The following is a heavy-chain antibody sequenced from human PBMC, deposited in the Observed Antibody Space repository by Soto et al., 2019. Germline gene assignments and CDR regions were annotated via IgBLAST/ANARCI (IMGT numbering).Heavy chain of an antibody. D-gene: IGHD5-18*01. CDR1: GFTFSSYA. CDR3: VKARFQYVDKAKEGDDY. CDR2: ISGSGGST. J-gene: IGHJ4*02. Sequence: GSLRLSCAASGFTFSSYAMSWVRQAPGKGLEWVSAISGSGGSTYYADSVKGRFTISRDKSKNTLYLQMNSLRAEDTAVYYCVKARFQYVDKAKEGDDYWGQGTLVTVSS. V-gene: IGHV3-23*01.